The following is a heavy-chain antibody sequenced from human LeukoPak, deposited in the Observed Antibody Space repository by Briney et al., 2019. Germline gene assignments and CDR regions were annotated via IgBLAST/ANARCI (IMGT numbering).Heavy chain of an antibody. D-gene: IGHD3-10*01. CDR1: GYTFSTYW. CDR3: ARDLLGTLVRGPIDY. Sequence: GGSLRLSCAASGYTFSTYWMHWVRQAPEKGLVWVSRINSDGSSITYADSVKGRFTISRDNAKNTLYLQMNGLRAEDTAVYYCARDLLGTLVRGPIDYWGQGTLVTVSS. V-gene: IGHV3-74*03. J-gene: IGHJ4*02. CDR2: INSDGSSI.